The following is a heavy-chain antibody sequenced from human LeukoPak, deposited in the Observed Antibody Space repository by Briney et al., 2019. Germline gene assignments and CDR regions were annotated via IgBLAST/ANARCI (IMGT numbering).Heavy chain of an antibody. CDR3: ARDFTLRCSYGLNYYYGMDV. V-gene: IGHV1-18*01. D-gene: IGHD5-18*01. Sequence: ASVKVSCKASGCTFTSYGISWVRQAPGQGLEWMGWISAYNGNTNYAQKLQGRVTMTTDTSTSTAYMELRSLRSDDSGVYYCARDFTLRCSYGLNYYYGMDVWGQGTTVTVSS. CDR2: ISAYNGNT. J-gene: IGHJ6*02. CDR1: GCTFTSYG.